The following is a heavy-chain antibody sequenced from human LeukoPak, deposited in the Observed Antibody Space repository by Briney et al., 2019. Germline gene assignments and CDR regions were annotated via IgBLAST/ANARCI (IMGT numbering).Heavy chain of an antibody. D-gene: IGHD2-15*01. Sequence: GGSLRLSCAAPGFTFSTYSMNWVRQAPGKGVEWVSCISGSSDYIYYADSVKGRFTISRDNAKNSLYLQLNSLRAEDTAVYYCAREVGYCSGGSCYSVFDYWGQGTLVTVSS. CDR1: GFTFSTYS. CDR3: AREVGYCSGGSCYSVFDY. J-gene: IGHJ4*02. V-gene: IGHV3-21*05. CDR2: ISGSSDYI.